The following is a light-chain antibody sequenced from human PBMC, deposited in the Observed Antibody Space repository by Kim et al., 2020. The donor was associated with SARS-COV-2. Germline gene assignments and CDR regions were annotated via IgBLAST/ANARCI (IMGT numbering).Light chain of an antibody. Sequence: YPGQSAPHPCRASQTNINDLAKNRRKHGQAPTLLDYGTSNRATDIPARFSGSGSGTEFTLTISSLQSEDFAVYYCHHYNNWPPLFTFGQGTKLEI. J-gene: IGKJ2*01. CDR2: GTS. CDR3: HHYNNWPPLFT. V-gene: IGKV3D-15*01. CDR1: QTNIND.